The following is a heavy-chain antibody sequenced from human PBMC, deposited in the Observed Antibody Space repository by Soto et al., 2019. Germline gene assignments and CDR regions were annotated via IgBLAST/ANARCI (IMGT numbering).Heavy chain of an antibody. J-gene: IGHJ6*02. CDR2: IGTAGDT. CDR3: ARALRRYCSSTSCPYYYYSMDA. D-gene: IGHD2-2*01. V-gene: IGHV3-13*01. CDR1: GFTFSSYD. Sequence: GGSLRLSCAASGFTFSSYDMHWVRQATGKGLEWVSAIGTAGDTYYPGSVKGRFTISRENAKNSLYLQMNSLRAEDTAVYYCARALRRYCSSTSCPYYYYSMDAWGQGTTVTVSS.